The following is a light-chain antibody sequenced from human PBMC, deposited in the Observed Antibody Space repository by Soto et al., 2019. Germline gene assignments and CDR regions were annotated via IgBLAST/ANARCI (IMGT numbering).Light chain of an antibody. J-gene: IGKJ5*01. CDR1: QSVSNNY. V-gene: IGKV3D-20*02. CDR3: QQRSNWPLIT. CDR2: GAS. Sequence: EIVLTQSPGTLSLSPGERATLSCRASQSVSNNYLAWYQQKPGQAPRLLIYGASNRATGIPDRFIGSGSGTDFTLTISRLEPEDFAVYYGQQRSNWPLITFGQGTRLEIK.